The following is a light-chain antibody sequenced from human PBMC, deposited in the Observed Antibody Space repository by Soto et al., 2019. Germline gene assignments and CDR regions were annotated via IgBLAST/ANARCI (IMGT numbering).Light chain of an antibody. J-gene: IGKJ5*01. Sequence: DIVMTQSPLSLPVTPGEPASISCTASQSLLHSNGYNYLDWYLQKPGQSPQLLIYLASNRASGVPDRLSGSGSGTDFTLKISRVEAEDVGVYYCMQALQTLTITFGQGTRLEIK. CDR2: LAS. CDR1: QSLLHSNGYNY. CDR3: MQALQTLTIT. V-gene: IGKV2-28*01.